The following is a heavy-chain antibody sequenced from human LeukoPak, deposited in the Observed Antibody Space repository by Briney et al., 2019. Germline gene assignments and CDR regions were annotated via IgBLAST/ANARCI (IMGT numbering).Heavy chain of an antibody. D-gene: IGHD3-16*02. CDR1: GFTFSSYW. Sequence: GGSLRLSCAASGFTFSSYWMNWVRQAPGKGLEWVANIKQDGSEKYYVDSVKGRFTISRDNAKNSLYLQMNSLRAEDTAVYYCARELRDYVWGSYRFIRQDWFDPWGQGTLVTVSS. V-gene: IGHV3-7*03. CDR3: ARELRDYVWGSYRFIRQDWFDP. CDR2: IKQDGSEK. J-gene: IGHJ5*02.